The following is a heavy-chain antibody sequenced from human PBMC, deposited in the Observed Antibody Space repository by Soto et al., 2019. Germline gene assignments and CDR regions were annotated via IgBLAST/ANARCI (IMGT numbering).Heavy chain of an antibody. Sequence: ASVKLSCKASGYTFTSYGISWVRQAPGQGLEWMGWISAYNGNTNYAQKLQGRVTMTTDTSTSTASMELRSLRSDDTAVYYCARDAGPGLFDYWGQGTLVTVSS. CDR3: ARDAGPGLFDY. V-gene: IGHV1-18*01. D-gene: IGHD6-13*01. CDR2: ISAYNGNT. J-gene: IGHJ4*02. CDR1: GYTFTSYG.